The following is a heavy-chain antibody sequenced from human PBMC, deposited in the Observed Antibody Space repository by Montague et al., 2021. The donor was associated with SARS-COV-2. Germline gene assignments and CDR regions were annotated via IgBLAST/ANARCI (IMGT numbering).Heavy chain of an antibody. Sequence: SLRLSCAASGFTFSSYSMNWVRQAPGKGLEWVSSFSSSSSNYIHYADSVKGRFTISRDNAKNSLYLQMNSLRAEDTAVYFCARDYRHNYDFWGLGYWGQGTLVTVSS. CDR3: ARDYRHNYDFWGLGY. CDR2: FSSSSSNYI. CDR1: GFTFSSYS. D-gene: IGHD3/OR15-3a*01. J-gene: IGHJ4*02. V-gene: IGHV3-21*01.